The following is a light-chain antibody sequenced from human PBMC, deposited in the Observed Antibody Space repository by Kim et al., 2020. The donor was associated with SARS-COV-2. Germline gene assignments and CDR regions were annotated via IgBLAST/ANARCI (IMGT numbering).Light chain of an antibody. V-gene: IGLV2-23*02. CDR2: EVS. Sequence: QSLTLACTGTSSDVGSYNLVSWYQQHPGKAPKLMIYEVSKRPSGVSNRFSGSKSGNTASLTISGLQAEDEADYYCCSYAGSNTYVVFGGGTQLTVL. CDR3: CSYAGSNTYVV. J-gene: IGLJ2*01. CDR1: SSDVGSYNL.